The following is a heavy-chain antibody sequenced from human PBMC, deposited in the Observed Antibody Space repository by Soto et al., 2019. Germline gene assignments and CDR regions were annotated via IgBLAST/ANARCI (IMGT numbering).Heavy chain of an antibody. Sequence: SQTLSLTCAISGDSVSSNSAAWNWIRQSPSRGLEWLGRTYYRSKWYIDYAVSVKSRITLNPDTSKNQFSLQLNSVTPEDTAVYYCARARYHWNYSGYYAYYYMDVWGKGTTVTVSS. J-gene: IGHJ6*03. V-gene: IGHV6-1*01. CDR3: ARARYHWNYSGYYAYYYMDV. CDR2: TYYRSKWYI. D-gene: IGHD1-7*01. CDR1: GDSVSSNSAA.